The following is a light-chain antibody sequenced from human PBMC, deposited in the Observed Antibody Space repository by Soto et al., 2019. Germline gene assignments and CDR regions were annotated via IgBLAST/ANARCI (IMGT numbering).Light chain of an antibody. CDR3: QQYNGYSSWT. Sequence: DIQMTQSPSTLSASVGDRVTITCRASQSISRWLAWYQQKPGKAPKVLIFDASILASGVPSRFSGSGSGTEFTLTISSLQPDDFATYYCQQYNGYSSWTFGQGTKLEIK. V-gene: IGKV1-5*01. CDR2: DAS. J-gene: IGKJ1*01. CDR1: QSISRW.